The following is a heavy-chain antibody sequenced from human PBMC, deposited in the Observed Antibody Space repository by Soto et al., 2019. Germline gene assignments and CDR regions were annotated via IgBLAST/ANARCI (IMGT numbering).Heavy chain of an antibody. CDR2: ISYDGTDK. Sequence: GGSLRLSCVGSGFAFSTYGMHWVRQAPAKGLEWVALISYDGTDKYYADSVKGRFSISRDNSKQTLSLQMDSLRPEDTAVYYCAKDFGAWSDSWGQGTLVTVSS. CDR3: AKDFGAWSDS. D-gene: IGHD6-19*01. V-gene: IGHV3-30*18. J-gene: IGHJ5*02. CDR1: GFAFSTYG.